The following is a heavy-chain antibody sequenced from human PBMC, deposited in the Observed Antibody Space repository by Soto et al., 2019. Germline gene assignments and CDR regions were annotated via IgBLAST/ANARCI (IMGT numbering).Heavy chain of an antibody. J-gene: IGHJ6*02. CDR1: GFTFSSYW. V-gene: IGHV3-74*01. CDR3: ARLDWNYWYYYGMDV. Sequence: EVQLVESGGGLVQPGGSLRLSCAASGFTFSSYWMHWVRQAPGKGLVWVSRINSDGSSTSYADSVKGRFTISRDSAKNTLYLQMNSLRAEDTAVYYCARLDWNYWYYYGMDVWGQGTTVTVSS. D-gene: IGHD1-7*01. CDR2: INSDGSST.